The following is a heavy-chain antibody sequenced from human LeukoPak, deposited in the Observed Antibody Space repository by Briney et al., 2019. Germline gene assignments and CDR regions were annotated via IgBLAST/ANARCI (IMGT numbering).Heavy chain of an antibody. Sequence: GGSLRLSCVASGFILDDYVMHWVRQGPGKGLEWVAGVSWNGGIIGYGDSVKGRFTISRDNAKNSVYLDMNSLRVEDTALYYCVKDRGRRGAALVIDYCGQGTMVTVSS. CDR1: GFILDDYV. CDR2: VSWNGGII. D-gene: IGHD5-18*01. J-gene: IGHJ4*02. V-gene: IGHV3-9*01. CDR3: VKDRGRRGAALVIDY.